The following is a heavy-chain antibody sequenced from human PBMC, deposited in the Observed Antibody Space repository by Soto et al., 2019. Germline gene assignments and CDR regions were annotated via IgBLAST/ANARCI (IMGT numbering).Heavy chain of an antibody. CDR3: ARDRGYSYGYDY. J-gene: IGHJ4*02. Sequence: SETLSLTCTVSGGSISSYYWSWIRQPPGKGLEWIGYIYCSGSTNYNPSLKSRVTISVDTSKNQFSLKLSSVTAADTAVYYCARDRGYSYGYDYWGQGTLVTVSS. D-gene: IGHD5-18*01. CDR1: GGSISSYY. V-gene: IGHV4-59*01. CDR2: IYCSGST.